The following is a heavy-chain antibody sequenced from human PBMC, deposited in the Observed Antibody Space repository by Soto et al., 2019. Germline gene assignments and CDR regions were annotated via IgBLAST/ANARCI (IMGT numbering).Heavy chain of an antibody. D-gene: IGHD3-22*01. J-gene: IGHJ4*02. Sequence: QVQLVESGGGVVQPGRSLRLSCAASGFTFSSYGMHWVRQAPGKGLEWVAVISYDGSNKYYADSVKGRFTISRDNSKNTLYLQMNSLKAGDTAVYYCARQGFYYDSSFDYWGQGTLVTVSS. CDR3: ARQGFYYDSSFDY. CDR1: GFTFSSYG. V-gene: IGHV3-30*03. CDR2: ISYDGSNK.